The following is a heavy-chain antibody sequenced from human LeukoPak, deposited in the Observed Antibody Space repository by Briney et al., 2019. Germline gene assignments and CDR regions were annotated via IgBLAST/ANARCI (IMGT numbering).Heavy chain of an antibody. V-gene: IGHV3-66*02. D-gene: IGHD3-3*01. CDR1: GGSVSGYF. CDR2: MQSGGDT. J-gene: IGHJ4*02. Sequence: GGSLRLSCAASGGSVSGYFVSWVRQAPGKGLEWVPVMQSGGDTYYSDSVKGRFTVSRDTSLNTLYLQMNSLRPEDTAVYYCAKEGFYTFENWGQGTLVAVSS. CDR3: AKEGFYTFEN.